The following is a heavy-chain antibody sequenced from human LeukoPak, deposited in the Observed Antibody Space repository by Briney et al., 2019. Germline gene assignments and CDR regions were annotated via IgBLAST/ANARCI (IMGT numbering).Heavy chain of an antibody. CDR1: GFTFSGSG. CDR2: IRSDGYNK. D-gene: IGHD1-14*01. J-gene: IGHJ4*02. V-gene: IGHV3-30*02. Sequence: GGSLRLSCAASGFTFSGSGMRWVRQAPGKGLEWVAFIRSDGYNKYYADSVKGRFTISRDNSKNTLYLQMNSLRAEDTAVYYCAKDSRNLPFDYWGQGTLVTVSS. CDR3: AKDSRNLPFDY.